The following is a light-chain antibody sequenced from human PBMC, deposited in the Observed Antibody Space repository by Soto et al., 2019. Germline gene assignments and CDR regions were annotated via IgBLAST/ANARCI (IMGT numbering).Light chain of an antibody. V-gene: IGKV1-39*01. CDR2: AAC. J-gene: IGKJ1*01. Sequence: DIPMTESPSSLSESVGARVPLPCRASQYIGIYLNWYQKKPGKAPKVLIHAACRVQSVVPSTFSASGSGTDFTLTISSLQSEDLGVYYCLQYHYWPWTFGHGSKVDIK. CDR1: QYIGIY. CDR3: LQYHYWPWT.